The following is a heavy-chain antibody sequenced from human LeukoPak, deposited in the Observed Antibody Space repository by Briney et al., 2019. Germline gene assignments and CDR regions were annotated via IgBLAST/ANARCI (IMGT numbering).Heavy chain of an antibody. D-gene: IGHD5-18*01. V-gene: IGHV1-2*06. Sequence: ASVKVSCNASGYTFTGYYMHWVRQAPGQGLEWMGRINPNSGGTNYAQKFQGRVTMTRDTSISTAYMELSRLRSDDTAVYYCARERGYSYGILDYWGQGTLVTVSS. J-gene: IGHJ4*02. CDR1: GYTFTGYY. CDR3: ARERGYSYGILDY. CDR2: INPNSGGT.